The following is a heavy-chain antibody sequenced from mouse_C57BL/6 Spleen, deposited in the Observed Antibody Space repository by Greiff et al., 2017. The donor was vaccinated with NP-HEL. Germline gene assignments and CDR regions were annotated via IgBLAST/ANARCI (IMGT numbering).Heavy chain of an antibody. J-gene: IGHJ2*01. Sequence: QVQLQQSGTELVKPGASVKLSCKASGYTFTSYWMHWVKQRPGQGLEWIGNINPSNGCTNYNEKFKSKSTLTVDKSSSTAYMQLSSLTSEDSAVYYCARATVVATDYFDYWGQGTTLTVSS. CDR2: INPSNGCT. CDR1: GYTFTSYW. D-gene: IGHD1-1*01. V-gene: IGHV1-53*01. CDR3: ARATVVATDYFDY.